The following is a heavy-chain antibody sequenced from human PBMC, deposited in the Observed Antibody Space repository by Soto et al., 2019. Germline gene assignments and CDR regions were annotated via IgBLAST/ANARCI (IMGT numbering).Heavy chain of an antibody. D-gene: IGHD1-26*01. CDR3: ARGLYSGGFNYYYYYCMGV. V-gene: IGHV1-2*04. Sequence: VASVKVSCKASGYTFTGYYMHWVRQAPGQGLEWMGWINPNSGGTNYAQKFQGWVTMTRDTPISTAYMELSRLRSDDTAVYYCARGLYSGGFNYYYYYCMGVWGQGTTVTVSS. CDR2: INPNSGGT. J-gene: IGHJ6*02. CDR1: GYTFTGYY.